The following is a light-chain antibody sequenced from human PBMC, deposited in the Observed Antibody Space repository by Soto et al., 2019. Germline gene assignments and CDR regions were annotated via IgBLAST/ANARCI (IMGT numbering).Light chain of an antibody. CDR1: SSDIGGYNY. CDR2: EVT. V-gene: IGLV2-14*01. CDR3: SSYTNTNTLEV. J-gene: IGLJ2*01. Sequence: QSVLTQPASVSGSPGQSITISCTGASSDIGGYNYVSWYQQHAGKGPKLIIYEVTRRPSGVSSRFSGSKSGNTASLTISGLQAGDEADYYCSSYTNTNTLEVFGGGTKLTVL.